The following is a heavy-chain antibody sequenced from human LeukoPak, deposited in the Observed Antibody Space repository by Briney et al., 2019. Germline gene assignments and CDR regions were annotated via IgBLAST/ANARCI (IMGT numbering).Heavy chain of an antibody. V-gene: IGHV1-69*05. D-gene: IGHD6-13*01. CDR2: IIPIFGTA. CDR3: ARDPQKIGSTSAEYFQH. J-gene: IGHJ1*01. Sequence: SSVKVSCKASGGTFSSYAISWVRHAPGQGLEWMGGIIPIFGTANYAQKFQGSVTITTDESTSTAYMELSSLRSEDTAVYYCARDPQKIGSTSAEYFQHWGQGTLVTVSS. CDR1: GGTFSSYA.